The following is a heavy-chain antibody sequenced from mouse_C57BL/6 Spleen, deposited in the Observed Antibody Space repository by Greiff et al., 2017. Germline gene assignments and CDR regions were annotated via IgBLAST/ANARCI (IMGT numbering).Heavy chain of an antibody. Sequence: VQLVESGAELARPGASVKLSCKASGYTFTSYGISWVKQRTGQGLEWIGEIYPRSGNTYYNEKFKGKATLTADKSSSTAYMELRSLTSEDSAVYFCARSWEDYAMDYWGQGTSVTVSS. CDR3: ARSWEDYAMDY. J-gene: IGHJ4*01. V-gene: IGHV1-81*01. CDR1: GYTFTSYG. CDR2: IYPRSGNT. D-gene: IGHD4-1*01.